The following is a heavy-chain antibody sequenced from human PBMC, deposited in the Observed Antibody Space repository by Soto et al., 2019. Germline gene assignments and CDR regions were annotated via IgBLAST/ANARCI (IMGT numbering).Heavy chain of an antibody. CDR1: GFTFSSYG. CDR2: ISYDGSNK. D-gene: IGHD6-19*01. CDR3: AASLYSSGWPLSYYYGMDV. Sequence: GVSLRLSCSASGFTFSSYGMHWVRQAPGKGLEWVAVISYDGSNKYYADSVKVRFTISRDNSKNTLYLQMNSLRAEDTAVYYCAASLYSSGWPLSYYYGMDVWGQGTTVTVSS. V-gene: IGHV3-30*03. J-gene: IGHJ6*02.